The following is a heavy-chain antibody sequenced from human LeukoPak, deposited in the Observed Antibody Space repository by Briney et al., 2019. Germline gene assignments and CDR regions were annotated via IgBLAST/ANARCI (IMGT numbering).Heavy chain of an antibody. V-gene: IGHV3-23*01. CDR2: ISGSGGST. J-gene: IGHJ4*02. CDR3: AKEGYCSSTSCSYFDY. CDR1: GFTFSSYA. Sequence: GGSLRLSCAASGFTFSSYAMSWVRQAPGKGLEWVSAISGSGGSTYYADSVKGRFTISRDNSKNTLYLQMNSLRAEDTAVYYCAKEGYCSSTSCSYFDYWGQGTLVTVSP. D-gene: IGHD2-2*01.